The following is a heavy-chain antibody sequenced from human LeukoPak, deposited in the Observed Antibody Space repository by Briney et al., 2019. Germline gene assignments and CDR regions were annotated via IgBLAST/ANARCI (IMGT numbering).Heavy chain of an antibody. J-gene: IGHJ4*02. CDR2: ISSSSSTI. D-gene: IGHD3-16*01. Sequence: GGSLRLSCAASGFTFSSYSMNWVRQAPGKGLEWVSYISSSSSTIYYADSVKGRFTISRDNAKNSRYLQMNSLRAEDTAVYYCARDAGGSYSDYWGQGTLVTVSS. CDR1: GFTFSSYS. V-gene: IGHV3-48*04. CDR3: ARDAGGSYSDY.